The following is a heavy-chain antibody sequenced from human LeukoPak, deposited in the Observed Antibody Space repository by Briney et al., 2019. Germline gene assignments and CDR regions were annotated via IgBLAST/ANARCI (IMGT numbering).Heavy chain of an antibody. D-gene: IGHD6-13*01. Sequence: GVSLRLSCAASGFTVSSNYMSWVRQAPGKGLEWVSVIYSGGSTYYAYSVKGRFTISRDNSKNTLYLQMNSLRAEDTAVYYCAREIAAAGQIDYWGQGTLVTVSS. V-gene: IGHV3-53*01. CDR3: AREIAAAGQIDY. J-gene: IGHJ4*02. CDR2: IYSGGST. CDR1: GFTVSSNY.